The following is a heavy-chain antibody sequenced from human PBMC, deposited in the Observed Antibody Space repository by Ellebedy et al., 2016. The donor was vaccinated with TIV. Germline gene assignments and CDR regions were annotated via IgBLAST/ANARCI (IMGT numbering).Heavy chain of an antibody. CDR1: GFTVSSNY. Sequence: GESLKISCAASGFTVSSNYMSWVRQAPGKGLEWVSIIYSGGSTYYADSVKGRFTISRDNSKNTLHLQMNSLRAEDTAVYFCARLGTVTTGMGYFDYWGQGTLVTVSS. CDR3: ARLGTVTTGMGYFDY. V-gene: IGHV3-53*01. J-gene: IGHJ4*02. CDR2: IYSGGST. D-gene: IGHD4-17*01.